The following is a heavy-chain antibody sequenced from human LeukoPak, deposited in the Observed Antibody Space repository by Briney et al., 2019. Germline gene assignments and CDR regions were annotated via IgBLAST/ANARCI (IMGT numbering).Heavy chain of an antibody. CDR2: IYPGDSDT. V-gene: IGHV5-51*01. CDR1: GYSFTSYW. D-gene: IGHD3-10*01. Sequence: GESLKISCKGSGYSFTSYWIGWVRQMPGKGLEWMGIIYPGDSDTRYSPSFQGQVTISVDKSISSAYLQWSSLKASDTAMYYCARFPMVRGVGPFDYWGQGTLVTVSS. J-gene: IGHJ4*02. CDR3: ARFPMVRGVGPFDY.